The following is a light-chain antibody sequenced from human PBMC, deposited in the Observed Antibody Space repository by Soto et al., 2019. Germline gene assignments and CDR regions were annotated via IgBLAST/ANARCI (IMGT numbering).Light chain of an antibody. V-gene: IGLV1-44*01. CDR2: FNI. CDR3: AAWDDSLNGYV. J-gene: IGLJ1*01. Sequence: QSVLSQPPSASGTPGQRVTISCSGSSSNIGSNTVSWYQQFPGTAPKLLIYFNIQRPSGVPDRFSGSKSGTSASLAISGLQSEDEADYYCAAWDDSLNGYVFGT. CDR1: SSNIGSNT.